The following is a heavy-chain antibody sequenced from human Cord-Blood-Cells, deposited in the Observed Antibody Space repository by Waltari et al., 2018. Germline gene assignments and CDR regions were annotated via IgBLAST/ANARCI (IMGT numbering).Heavy chain of an antibody. Sequence: QLQLQESGPGLVKPSETLSLTCTVSGGSISSSSYHWGWIRQPPGKGLEWIGSIYYSGSTYYNPSLKSRVTISVDTSKNQFSLKLSSVTAADTAVYYCARHDIAAAGTSYAFDIWGQGTMVTVSS. CDR1: GGSISSSSYH. D-gene: IGHD6-13*01. CDR2: IYYSGST. CDR3: ARHDIAAAGTSYAFDI. J-gene: IGHJ3*02. V-gene: IGHV4-39*07.